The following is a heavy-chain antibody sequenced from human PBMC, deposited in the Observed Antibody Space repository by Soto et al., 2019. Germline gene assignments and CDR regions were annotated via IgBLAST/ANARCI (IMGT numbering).Heavy chain of an antibody. J-gene: IGHJ3*02. D-gene: IGHD5-18*01. CDR3: ARILRGDIAMPYPFFDI. Sequence: SETLSLTCTVSGGPISSGGSYWSWIRQHPGKGLEWIGYIYYSGSTYYNPSLKSRVTISVDTSKNQFSLKLSSVTAADTAVYYCARILRGDIAMPYPFFDIWGQGTMVTVSS. CDR2: IYYSGST. CDR1: GGPISSGGSY. V-gene: IGHV4-31*03.